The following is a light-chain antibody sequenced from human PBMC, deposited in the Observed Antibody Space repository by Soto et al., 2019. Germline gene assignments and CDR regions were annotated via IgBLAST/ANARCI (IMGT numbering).Light chain of an antibody. V-gene: IGLV2-14*01. CDR1: SRDIGSYNY. J-gene: IGLJ1*01. CDR2: EVS. CDR3: SSHKTYSTRV. Sequence: HSALPHPASCTGPPGHSIPISCTGTSRDIGSYNYVSWYQQHPGKAPKLMIHEVSNRPSGVSDRFSGSKSGNTASLTISGLQADDEDDYYCSSHKTYSTRVFGTGTKVTVL.